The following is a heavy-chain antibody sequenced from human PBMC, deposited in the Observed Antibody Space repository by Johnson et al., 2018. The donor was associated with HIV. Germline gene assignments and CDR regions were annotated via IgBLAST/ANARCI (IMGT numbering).Heavy chain of an antibody. D-gene: IGHD1-26*01. CDR3: AKAEGATSAFDI. Sequence: AQLVESGGGLVQPGGSLRLSCAASGFTFSSYWMSLVRQAPGKGLEWVANIKQDGSEKYYADSVKGRFTISRDNSKNTLYLQMNSLRAEDTAVYYCAKAEGATSAFDIWGQGTMVTVSS. V-gene: IGHV3-7*01. CDR1: GFTFSSYW. CDR2: IKQDGSEK. J-gene: IGHJ3*02.